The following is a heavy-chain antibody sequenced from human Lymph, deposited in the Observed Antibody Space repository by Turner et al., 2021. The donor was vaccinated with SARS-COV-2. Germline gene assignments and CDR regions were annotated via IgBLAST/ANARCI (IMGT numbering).Heavy chain of an antibody. CDR2: ILYDGSYK. Sequence: QVQLVESGGGVVKPGRSLRLSCAASGFSFSSYGMHWVRQAPGKGLELVAVILYDGSYKYYADSVKGRFTISRDNSKNTLYLQMNSLRAEDTAVYYCARDYSSSSYLVSWFDPWGQGALVTVSS. CDR1: GFSFSSYG. D-gene: IGHD6-6*01. J-gene: IGHJ5*02. V-gene: IGHV3-33*01. CDR3: ARDYSSSSYLVSWFDP.